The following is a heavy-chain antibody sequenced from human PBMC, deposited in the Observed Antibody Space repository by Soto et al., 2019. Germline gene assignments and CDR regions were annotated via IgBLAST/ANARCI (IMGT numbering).Heavy chain of an antibody. CDR1: GFAFSSYS. V-gene: IGHV3-21*01. CDR3: ARDGGIVVVPAVITYYYYGQDV. Sequence: GGALRLSCAASGFAFSSYSMNLVRQSPGKGLEWVSSISSSSSYIYYADSVKGRFTIYRDNAKNSLYLQMNSLRAEDTAVYYCARDGGIVVVPAVITYYYYGQDVWGKGPMGTXS. J-gene: IGHJ6*04. D-gene: IGHD2-2*02. CDR2: ISSSSSYI.